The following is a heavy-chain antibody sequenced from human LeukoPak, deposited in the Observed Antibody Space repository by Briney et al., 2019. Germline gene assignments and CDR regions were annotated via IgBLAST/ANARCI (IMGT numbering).Heavy chain of an antibody. J-gene: IGHJ4*02. Sequence: GASVRVSCKASGYTFTSYGISWVRQAHGRGLEWMGWISAYNGNTNYAQKLQGRVTMTTDTSTSTAYMELRSLRSDDTAVYYCARDLGYSYGTELDYWGQGTLVTVSS. CDR2: ISAYNGNT. CDR1: GYTFTSYG. CDR3: ARDLGYSYGTELDY. D-gene: IGHD5-18*01. V-gene: IGHV1-18*01.